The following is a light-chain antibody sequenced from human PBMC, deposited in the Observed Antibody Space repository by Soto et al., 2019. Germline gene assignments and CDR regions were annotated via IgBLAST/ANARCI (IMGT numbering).Light chain of an antibody. CDR1: QSVSSGY. J-gene: IGKJ1*01. Sequence: EVVLTQSPGTLSLSPGERATLSCRASQSVSSGYLGWYQQKPGQAPRLLIYGASSRPTGIPERFSGSGSGTDFTLTISRLEPEDFAVYFCQQYTYSPWTFGQGTKVEIK. V-gene: IGKV3-20*01. CDR2: GAS. CDR3: QQYTYSPWT.